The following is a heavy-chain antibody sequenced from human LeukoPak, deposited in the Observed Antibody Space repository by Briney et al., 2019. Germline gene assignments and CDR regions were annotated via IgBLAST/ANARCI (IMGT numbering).Heavy chain of an antibody. CDR2: ISAYNGNT. Sequence: ASVKVSCKASGYTFTSYGISWVRQAPGQGLEWMGWISAYNGNTNYAQKLQGRVTMTTDTSTSTAYMELRSLRSDDTAVYYCARVSSGYSLGWFDPWGQGTLVTVSS. J-gene: IGHJ5*02. CDR3: ARVSSGYSLGWFDP. CDR1: GYTFTSYG. D-gene: IGHD5-12*01. V-gene: IGHV1-18*01.